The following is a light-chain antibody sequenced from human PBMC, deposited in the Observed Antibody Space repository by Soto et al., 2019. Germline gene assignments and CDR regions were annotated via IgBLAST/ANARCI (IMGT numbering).Light chain of an antibody. CDR3: SSYTSSSTWV. J-gene: IGLJ3*02. Sequence: QSVLTQPASVSGSPGQSITISCTGTSSDVGGYNYVSWYQHHPGKAPKLMIFEVSNRPSGVSNRFSGSKSGKTASLTISGLHAEDEDDYYCSSYTSSSTWVFGGGTKLTVL. CDR1: SSDVGGYNY. V-gene: IGLV2-14*01. CDR2: EVS.